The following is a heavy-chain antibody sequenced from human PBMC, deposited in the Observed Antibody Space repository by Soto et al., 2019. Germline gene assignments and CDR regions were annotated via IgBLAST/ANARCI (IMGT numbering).Heavy chain of an antibody. CDR2: MNPNSGNT. J-gene: IGHJ6*03. D-gene: IGHD2-2*01. Sequence: ASVKVSCKASGYTFTSYDINWVRQATGQGLEWMGWMNPNSGNTGYAQKFQGRVTMTRNTSISTAYMELSSLRSEDTAVYYCARGGVVPAAYYYYYYYMDVWGKGTTVTISS. V-gene: IGHV1-8*01. CDR3: ARGGVVPAAYYYYYYYMDV. CDR1: GYTFTSYD.